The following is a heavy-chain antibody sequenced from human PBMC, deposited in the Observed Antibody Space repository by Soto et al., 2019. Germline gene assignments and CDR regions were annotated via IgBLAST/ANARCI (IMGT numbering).Heavy chain of an antibody. CDR3: AKSPNYYDSSGYLSL. J-gene: IGHJ4*02. Sequence: PGGSLRLSCAASGFTFSGYGMHWVRQAPGKGLEWVAVMSYDGSNKDYADSVKGRFTISRDNSKNTLYLQMNSLRAEDTAVYYCAKSPNYYDSSGYLSLWGQGTLVP. CDR2: MSYDGSNK. V-gene: IGHV3-30*18. CDR1: GFTFSGYG. D-gene: IGHD3-22*01.